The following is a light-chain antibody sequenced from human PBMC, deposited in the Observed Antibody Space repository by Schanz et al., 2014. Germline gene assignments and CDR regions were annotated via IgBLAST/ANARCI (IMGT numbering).Light chain of an antibody. V-gene: IGLV2-18*02. CDR3: SSYTSSGPVV. Sequence: QSALTQPPSVSGSPGQSVTISCTGSSSDVGRYNRVSWFQQPPGTAPKLMIFQVNSRPSGVPDRFSGSKSGNTASLTISGLQAEDEADYYCSSYTSSGPVVFGGGTKLTVL. CDR1: SSDVGRYNR. CDR2: QVN. J-gene: IGLJ2*01.